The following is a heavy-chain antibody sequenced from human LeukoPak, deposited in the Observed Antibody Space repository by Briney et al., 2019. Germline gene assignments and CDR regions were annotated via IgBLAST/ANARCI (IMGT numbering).Heavy chain of an antibody. CDR3: ARDHCSDNDCYEDYYYGMDV. D-gene: IGHD2-21*02. J-gene: IGHJ6*02. Sequence: ASVKVSCKASGYTFTGYYMHWVRQAPGQGLEWMGWINPNSGGTNSAQKFQGRVTMTRDTSISTAYMGLSRLRSDDTAAYYCARDHCSDNDCYEDYYYGMDVWGQGTTVTVSS. V-gene: IGHV1-2*02. CDR2: INPNSGGT. CDR1: GYTFTGYY.